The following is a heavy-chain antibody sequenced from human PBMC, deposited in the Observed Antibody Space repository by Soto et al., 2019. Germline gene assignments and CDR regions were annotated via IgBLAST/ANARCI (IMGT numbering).Heavy chain of an antibody. CDR1: GSSFSSYS. V-gene: IGHV3-48*02. CDR2: ISSSSTTI. CDR3: ARGDYYFDY. Sequence: AGGSLRLSCSASGSSFSSYSMNWVRQGPGTGLEWISYISSSSTTIYYADSVKGRFTISRDNAKNSLYVEMNSLRDEDTAVYYCARGDYYFDYWGQGILVTVSS. J-gene: IGHJ4*02. D-gene: IGHD2-21*01.